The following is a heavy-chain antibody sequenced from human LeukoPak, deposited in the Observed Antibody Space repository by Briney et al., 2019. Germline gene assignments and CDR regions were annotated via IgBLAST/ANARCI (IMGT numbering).Heavy chain of an antibody. Sequence: GGSLRLSCAASGFTFNSHHMNWVRQAPGKGLEWVSAISGSGGSTYYADSVKGRFTISRDNAKNSPYLQMNSLRVEDTALYYCARVWAWGSGNYFDNWGQGTLVTVSS. CDR2: ISGSGGST. CDR1: GFTFNSHH. J-gene: IGHJ4*02. D-gene: IGHD7-27*01. V-gene: IGHV3-23*01. CDR3: ARVWAWGSGNYFDN.